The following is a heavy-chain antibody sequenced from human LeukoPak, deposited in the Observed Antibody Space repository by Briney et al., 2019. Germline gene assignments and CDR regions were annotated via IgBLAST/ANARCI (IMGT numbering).Heavy chain of an antibody. CDR1: GFTFGSYG. J-gene: IGHJ1*01. CDR3: AIMHGYYDGSGYWVQ. CDR2: ITPNADRT. V-gene: IGHV3-23*01. Sequence: GGSLRLSCAASGFTFGSYGVSWVRQAPGKGLEWVSFITPNADRTSYADSVEGRFTISRDNPRNTLYMQMNSPRDEDTAVYYCAIMHGYYDGSGYWVQWGQGTLVTVSS. D-gene: IGHD3-22*01.